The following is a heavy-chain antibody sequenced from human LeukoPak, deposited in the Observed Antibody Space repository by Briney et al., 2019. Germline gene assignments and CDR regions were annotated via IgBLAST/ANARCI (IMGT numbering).Heavy chain of an antibody. CDR3: TTTSDYGDHKR. CDR2: IKSKTDGGTT. V-gene: IGHV3-15*01. Sequence: GGSLRLSCAASGFTFSNAWMSWVRQAPGKGLEWVGRIKSKTDGGTTDYAAPVKGRFTISRDDSKNTRYLQMNSLKTEDTAVYYCTTTSDYGDHKRWGQGTLVTVSS. CDR1: GFTFSNAW. J-gene: IGHJ4*02. D-gene: IGHD4-17*01.